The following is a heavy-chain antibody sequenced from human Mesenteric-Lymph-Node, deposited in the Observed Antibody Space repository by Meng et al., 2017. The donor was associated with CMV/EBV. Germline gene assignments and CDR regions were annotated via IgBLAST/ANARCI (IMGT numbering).Heavy chain of an antibody. Sequence: CTFSGGSISSYYWRWMRQPPGKGLEWVGYIYYTGSTNYNPSLKSRVTISVDASKNQFSLKLSSVTAADTAVYYCARRNGGNADFDYWGQGTLVTVSS. J-gene: IGHJ4*02. CDR2: IYYTGST. CDR3: ARRNGGNADFDY. D-gene: IGHD4-23*01. V-gene: IGHV4-59*08. CDR1: GGSISSYY.